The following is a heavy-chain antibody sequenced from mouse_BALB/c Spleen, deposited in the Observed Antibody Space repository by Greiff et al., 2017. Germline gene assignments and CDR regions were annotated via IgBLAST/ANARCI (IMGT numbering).Heavy chain of an antibody. J-gene: IGHJ4*01. CDR1: GYTFTSYW. D-gene: IGHD2-14*01. CDR2: INPSNGRT. Sequence: VQLQQSGAELVKPGASVKLSCKASGYTFTSYWMHWVKQRPGQGLEWIGEINPSNGRTNYNEKFKSKATLTVDKSSSTAYMQLSSLTSEDSAVYYCARYRYDGGDAMDYWGQGTSVTVAS. CDR3: ARYRYDGGDAMDY. V-gene: IGHV1S81*02.